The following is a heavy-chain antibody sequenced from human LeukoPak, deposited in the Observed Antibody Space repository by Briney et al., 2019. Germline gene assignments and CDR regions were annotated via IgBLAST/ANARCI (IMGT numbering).Heavy chain of an antibody. CDR2: IYYSGST. CDR1: GGSVSSGSYY. J-gene: IGHJ4*02. D-gene: IGHD3-3*01. CDR3: AREDYDSSNFDY. Sequence: PSETLSLTCTVSGGSVSSGSYYWSWIRQPPGKGLEWIGYIYYSGSTNYNPSLKSRVTISVDTSKNQFSLKLSSVTAADTAVYYCAREDYDSSNFDYWGPGTLVTVSS. V-gene: IGHV4-61*01.